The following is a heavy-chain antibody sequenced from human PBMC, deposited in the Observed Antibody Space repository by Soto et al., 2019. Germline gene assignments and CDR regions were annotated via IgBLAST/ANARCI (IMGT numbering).Heavy chain of an antibody. CDR3: ATDGPSNSGNLYAFDI. Sequence: ASVKVSCKASGYTLTNYGVTWVRQAPGQGLEWLGRVTPYKADTNSAQNLQGRVTMATDTSTNTAYLELRSLRSDDTAVYFCATDGPSNSGNLYAFDIWGQGTMVTVP. CDR1: GYTLTNYG. CDR2: VTPYKADT. D-gene: IGHD5-12*01. V-gene: IGHV1-18*04. J-gene: IGHJ3*02.